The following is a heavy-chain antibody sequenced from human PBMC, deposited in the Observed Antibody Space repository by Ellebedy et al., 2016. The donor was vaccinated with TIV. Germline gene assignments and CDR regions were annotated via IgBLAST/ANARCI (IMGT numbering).Heavy chain of an antibody. V-gene: IGHV4-59*01. CDR1: GSSTSSYY. Sequence: MPSETLSPTCTVPGSSTSSYYWSWIRQPPGKGLEWIGYIYYSGSTNYNPSLKSRVTISVDTSKNQFSLKLSSVTAADMAVYYCARGTNYDFWSGYPSYYGMDVWGQGTTVTVSS. CDR3: ARGTNYDFWSGYPSYYGMDV. D-gene: IGHD3-3*01. J-gene: IGHJ6*02. CDR2: IYYSGST.